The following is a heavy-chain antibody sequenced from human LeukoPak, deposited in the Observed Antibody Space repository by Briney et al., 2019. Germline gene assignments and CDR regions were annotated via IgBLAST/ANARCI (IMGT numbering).Heavy chain of an antibody. V-gene: IGHV4-30-4*08. D-gene: IGHD6-6*01. CDR3: ARGDGAARRGYYYYYMDV. J-gene: IGHJ6*03. CDR1: GGSISSGDYY. CDR2: IYYSGNT. Sequence: SETLSLTCTVSGGSISSGDYYWSWIRQPPGKGLEWIGYIYYSGNTYYNPSLKSRVTISVDTSKNQFSLKLSSVTAADTAVCYCARGDGAARRGYYYYYMDVWGKGTTVTVSS.